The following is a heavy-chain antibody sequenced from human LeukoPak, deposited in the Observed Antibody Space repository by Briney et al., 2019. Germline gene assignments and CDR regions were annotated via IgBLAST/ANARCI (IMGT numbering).Heavy chain of an antibody. Sequence: GGSLRLSCAVSGFTFSIYWMLGVRQAPGKGLVWVARINSDGRSTSYADSVKGRFTISRDNAKNTLYLEMNSLRAEDTGVYYCARDPPRFGELLSTRLDYWGQGTLVTVSS. J-gene: IGHJ4*02. V-gene: IGHV3-74*01. D-gene: IGHD3-10*01. CDR3: ARDPPRFGELLSTRLDY. CDR1: GFTFSIYW. CDR2: INSDGRST.